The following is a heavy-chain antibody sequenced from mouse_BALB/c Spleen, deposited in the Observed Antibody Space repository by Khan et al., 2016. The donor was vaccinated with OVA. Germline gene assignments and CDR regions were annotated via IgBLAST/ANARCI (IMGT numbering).Heavy chain of an antibody. CDR1: GYSFTDYT. J-gene: IGHJ3*01. CDR2: INPYNGFT. V-gene: IGHV1-18*01. CDR3: ARGNYYGSKSWFAY. Sequence: EVQLQQSGPELVKPGASMKISCKASGYSFTDYTMNWVKQSHGKNLEWIGLINPYNGFTTYNQKFKGKATLTVAKSSSTAYMALLSLTSEDSAVDSCARGNYYGSKSWFAYWGQGTLVTVSA. D-gene: IGHD1-1*01.